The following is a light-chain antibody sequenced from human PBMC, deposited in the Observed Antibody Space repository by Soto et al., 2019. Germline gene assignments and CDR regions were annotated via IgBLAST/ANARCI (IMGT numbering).Light chain of an antibody. Sequence: QLVLTQSPSASASLGASVKLTCTLSSGHSSYAIAWHQQQPEKGPRYLMKLNSDGSHSKGDGIPDRFSGSSSGAERYLTISSHQSEDEADYYCQTWGTGVVFGGGTKVTVL. J-gene: IGLJ2*01. CDR3: QTWGTGVV. V-gene: IGLV4-69*01. CDR1: SGHSSYA. CDR2: LNSDGSH.